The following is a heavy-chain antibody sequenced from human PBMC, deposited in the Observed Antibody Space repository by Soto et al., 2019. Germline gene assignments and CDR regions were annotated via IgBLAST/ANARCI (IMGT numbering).Heavy chain of an antibody. J-gene: IGHJ3*02. V-gene: IGHV3-21*01. CDR1: GFAFSSYS. Sequence: EVQLVESGGGLVKPGGSLRLSCAASGFAFSSYSINWVRQAPGKGLEWVSSINTDSSFIFYAHQVKGRFTISRDNAKNSLYLQMRGLIAEDTAVYYCARVRSIRLLGGAFDIWGQGTVVTVSS. CDR2: INTDSSFI. CDR3: ARVRSIRLLGGAFDI. D-gene: IGHD1-26*01.